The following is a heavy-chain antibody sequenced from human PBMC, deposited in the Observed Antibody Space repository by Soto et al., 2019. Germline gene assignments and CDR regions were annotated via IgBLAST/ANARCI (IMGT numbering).Heavy chain of an antibody. D-gene: IGHD4-17*01. J-gene: IGHJ5*02. CDR2: IYYSGST. V-gene: IGHV4-31*03. CDR3: ARNYGDHTESNWFDP. Sequence: QVQLQESGPGLVKPSQTLSLTCTVSGGSISSGGYYWSWIRQHPGKGLEWIGYIYYSGSTYYNPSLKSRVTISVYTSKNQFSLKLSSVTAADTAVYYCARNYGDHTESNWFDPWGQGTLVTVSS. CDR1: GGSISSGGYY.